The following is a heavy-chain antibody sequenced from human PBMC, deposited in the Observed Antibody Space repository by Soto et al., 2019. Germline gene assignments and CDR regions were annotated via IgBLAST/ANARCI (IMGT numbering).Heavy chain of an antibody. CDR2: ISGSGANT. Sequence: EVQLLESGGGLVQPGGSLRLSCAASGFTFSSYAMSWVRQAAGKGLEWVSTISGSGANTYYADSVKGRFTISRDNSKNTLYLQMNSLRAEDTAVYYCAKRSLYSSGVVDYWGQGTLVTVSS. D-gene: IGHD6-19*01. J-gene: IGHJ4*02. V-gene: IGHV3-23*01. CDR1: GFTFSSYA. CDR3: AKRSLYSSGVVDY.